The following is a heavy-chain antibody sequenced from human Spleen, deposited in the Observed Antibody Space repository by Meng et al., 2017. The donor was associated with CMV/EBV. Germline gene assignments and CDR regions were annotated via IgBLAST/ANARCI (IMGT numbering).Heavy chain of an antibody. V-gene: IGHV4-31*03. J-gene: IGHJ5*02. CDR3: ARGVGYCSGGSCRADP. CDR1: GGSIRSGGYY. D-gene: IGHD2-15*01. CDR2: IYYSGST. Sequence: QVQPADAGPAPVKPSQTPSLSCTVSGGSIRSGGYYWSWIRQHPVKGLEWIGYIYYSGSTYYNPSLKSRVTISVDTSKNQFSLKLSSVTAADTAVYYCARGVGYCSGGSCRADPWGQGTLVTVSS.